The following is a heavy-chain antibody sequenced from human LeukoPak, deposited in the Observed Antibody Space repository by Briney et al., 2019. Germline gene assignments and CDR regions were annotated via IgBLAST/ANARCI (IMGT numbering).Heavy chain of an antibody. CDR3: AKAKLRRSTVKYYFDY. D-gene: IGHD4-17*01. Sequence: GRSLRLSCXASGFTFSXXXXXXXXXAXXXXLXXXXXXSXDGXXKYYADSXKXRXTIXRDNSKNTLYLQMNSLRAEDTAVYYCAKAKLRRSTVKYYFDYWGQGTLVTVSS. CDR2: XSXDGXXK. CDR1: GFTFSXXX. J-gene: IGHJ4*02. V-gene: IGHV3-30*18.